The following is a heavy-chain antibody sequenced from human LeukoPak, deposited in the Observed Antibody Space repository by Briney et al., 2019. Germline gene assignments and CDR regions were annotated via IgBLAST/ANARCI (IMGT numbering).Heavy chain of an antibody. V-gene: IGHV1-2*02. D-gene: IGHD2-2*01. Sequence: ASVKVSCKASEYTFSVYHIHWVRQAPGQGLEWMAWINPDSGDTNYAQKFQGRVTMTRDTSISTAYMEGSSLRPDDTAVYYCALILGASWAFDYRGQGTLVTVSS. CDR1: EYTFSVYH. CDR3: ALILGASWAFDY. CDR2: INPDSGDT. J-gene: IGHJ4*02.